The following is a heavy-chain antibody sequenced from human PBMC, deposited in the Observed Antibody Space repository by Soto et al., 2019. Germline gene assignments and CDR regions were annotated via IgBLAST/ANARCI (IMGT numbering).Heavy chain of an antibody. Sequence: ASVKVSCKASGYTFTSYGISWVRQAPGQGLEWMGWISAYNGNTNYAQKLQGRVTMTTDTSTSTAYMELRSLRSDDTAVYYCARDQGSPGSLGGFQLERQTPFDYWGQGTLVTVSS. CDR3: ARDQGSPGSLGGFQLERQTPFDY. D-gene: IGHD1-1*01. J-gene: IGHJ4*02. CDR2: ISAYNGNT. CDR1: GYTFTSYG. V-gene: IGHV1-18*01.